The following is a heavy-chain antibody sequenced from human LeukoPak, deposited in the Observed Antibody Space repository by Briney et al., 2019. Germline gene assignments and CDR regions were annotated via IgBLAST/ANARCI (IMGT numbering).Heavy chain of an antibody. Sequence: GGSLRRSCAASGFTFSSYSMNWVRQAPGKGLEWVSSISSSSSYIYYADSVKGRFTISRDNAKNSLYLQMNSLRAEDTAVYYCTTEHDYGGSPLGDWGQGTLVTVSS. D-gene: IGHD4-23*01. V-gene: IGHV3-21*03. CDR1: GFTFSSYS. CDR3: TTEHDYGGSPLGD. J-gene: IGHJ4*02. CDR2: ISSSSSYI.